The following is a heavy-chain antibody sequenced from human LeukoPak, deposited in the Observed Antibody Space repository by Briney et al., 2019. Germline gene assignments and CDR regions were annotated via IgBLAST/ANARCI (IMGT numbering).Heavy chain of an antibody. Sequence: ASVKVSCKASGYTFTGYYMHWVRQAPGQGLEWMGWINPNSGGTNYAQKFQGWVTMTRDTSISTAYMELSRLRSDDTAVYYCARGIHNDYGDAHYAFDIWGQGTKVTVSS. CDR1: GYTFTGYY. CDR2: INPNSGGT. D-gene: IGHD4-17*01. V-gene: IGHV1-2*04. J-gene: IGHJ3*02. CDR3: ARGIHNDYGDAHYAFDI.